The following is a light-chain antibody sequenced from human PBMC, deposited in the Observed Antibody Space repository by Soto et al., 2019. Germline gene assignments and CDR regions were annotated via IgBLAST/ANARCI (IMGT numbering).Light chain of an antibody. CDR1: QSVPRSY. CDR3: QQRSNWPPIT. J-gene: IGKJ5*01. CDR2: DAS. Sequence: LVLQRSPVTLSLFPGETANLYCRAIQSVPRSYLAWYQQKPGQAPRLLIYDASNRAAGIPARFSGSGFGTDFTLTISSLEPEDAAVYYCQQRSNWPPITYGQVTRPAI. V-gene: IGKV3-11*01.